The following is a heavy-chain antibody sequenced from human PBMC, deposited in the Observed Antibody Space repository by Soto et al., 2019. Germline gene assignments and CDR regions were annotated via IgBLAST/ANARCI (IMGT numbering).Heavy chain of an antibody. Sequence: PGGSLRLSCAASGFTFSSYAMHWVRQAPGKGLEWVAVISYDGSNKYYADSVKGRFTISRDNSKNTLYLQMNSLRAEDTAVYYCXRDSRPAGNYYYYGMDVWGQGTTVTVSS. CDR3: XRDSRPAGNYYYYGMDV. D-gene: IGHD6-25*01. CDR2: ISYDGSNK. CDR1: GFTFSSYA. V-gene: IGHV3-30-3*01. J-gene: IGHJ6*02.